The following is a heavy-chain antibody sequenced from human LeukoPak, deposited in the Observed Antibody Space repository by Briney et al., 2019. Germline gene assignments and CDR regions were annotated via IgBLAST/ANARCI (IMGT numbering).Heavy chain of an antibody. V-gene: IGHV3-30*18. CDR1: GFTFSSYG. J-gene: IGHJ6*03. D-gene: IGHD6-13*01. Sequence: GRSLRLSCAASGFTFSSYGMHWVRQAPGKGLEWVAVISYDGSNKYYADSVKGRFTISRDNSKNTLYLQMNSLRAEDTAVYYCAKSSPTYSSSWYSYYYYYMDVWGKGTTVTISS. CDR3: AKSSPTYSSSWYSYYYYYMDV. CDR2: ISYDGSNK.